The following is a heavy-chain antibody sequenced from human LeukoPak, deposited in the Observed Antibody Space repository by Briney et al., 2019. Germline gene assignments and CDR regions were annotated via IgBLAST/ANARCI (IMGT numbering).Heavy chain of an antibody. CDR3: ARAGTTVTYFDY. V-gene: IGHV4-30-2*01. Sequence: SETLSLTCTVSGGSISSGGYYWSWIRQPPGKGLEWIGYIYHSGSTYYNPSLKSRVTISVDRSKNQFSLKLSSVTAADTAVYHCARAGTTVTYFDYWGQGTLVTVSS. J-gene: IGHJ4*02. D-gene: IGHD4-17*01. CDR2: IYHSGST. CDR1: GGSISSGGYY.